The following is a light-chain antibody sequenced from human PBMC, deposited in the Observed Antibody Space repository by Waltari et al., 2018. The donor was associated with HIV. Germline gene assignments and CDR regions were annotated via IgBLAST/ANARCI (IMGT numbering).Light chain of an antibody. V-gene: IGKV4-1*01. CDR3: QQFVRKRS. Sequence: DIVLTQSPESLAVSLGDTVTINCKSSQSVLYTSNNKNYLAWYQQKPGRPPKLLIYWASTRESGVSDRFSGSGSETDFTLTINSLQPEDVGVYYCQQFVRKRSFGQGPGWRS. CDR1: QSVLYTSNNKNY. J-gene: IGKJ2*01. CDR2: WAS.